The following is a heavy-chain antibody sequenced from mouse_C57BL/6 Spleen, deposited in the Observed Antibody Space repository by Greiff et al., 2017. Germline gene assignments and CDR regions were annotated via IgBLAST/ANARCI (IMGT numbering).Heavy chain of an antibody. CDR3: ARRTYGNHWYFDV. CDR2: INPNYGPT. D-gene: IGHD2-10*02. CDR1: GYSFTDYN. Sequence: VHVKQSGPELVKPGASVKISCKASGYSFTDYNMNWVKQSHGKSLAWIGVINPNYGPTSYNHKFKGKATLTVDQSSSTAYMQLNSRTSEDSAVXYCARRTYGNHWYFDVWGTGTTGTVAS. J-gene: IGHJ1*03. V-gene: IGHV1-39*01.